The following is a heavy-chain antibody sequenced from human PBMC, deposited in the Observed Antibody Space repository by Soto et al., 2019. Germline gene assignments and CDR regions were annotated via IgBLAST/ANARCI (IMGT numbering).Heavy chain of an antibody. D-gene: IGHD6-13*01. V-gene: IGHV3-9*01. CDR1: GFTFDDYA. CDR3: AKGSHIAADGNAFDY. J-gene: IGHJ4*02. Sequence: EVQLVESGGGLVQPGRSLRLSCAASGFTFDDYAMHWVRQAPGKGLEWVSGISWNSGSIGYADSVKGRFTISRDNAKNSLYLQMNSLRAEDTALYYCAKGSHIAADGNAFDYWGQGTLVTVSS. CDR2: ISWNSGSI.